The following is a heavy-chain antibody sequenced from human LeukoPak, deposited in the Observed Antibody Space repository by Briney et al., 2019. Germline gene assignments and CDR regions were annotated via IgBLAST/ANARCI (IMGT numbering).Heavy chain of an antibody. J-gene: IGHJ6*02. CDR2: ISFDGSNK. CDR1: GFTFSSFA. D-gene: IGHD2-15*01. CDR3: ARVRDLGFCSGDSCKYYYYGMDV. V-gene: IGHV3-30*04. Sequence: GKSLRLSCAASGFTFSSFAMHWVRQAPGKGLEWVAVISFDGSNKYYADSVKGRFTISRDNSKNTLYLQMNSLKAEDTTVYYCARVRDLGFCSGDSCKYYYYGMDVWGQGTTVTVSS.